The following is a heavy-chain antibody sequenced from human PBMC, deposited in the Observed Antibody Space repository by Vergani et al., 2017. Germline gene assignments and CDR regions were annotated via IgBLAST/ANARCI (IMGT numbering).Heavy chain of an antibody. CDR3: ARRRPNSSPGWFDP. D-gene: IGHD6-6*01. Sequence: QVQLVQSGAEVKKPGSSVKVSCKASGGTFSSYAISWVRQAPGQGLEWMEGIIPIFGTANYAQKFQGRVTITADESTSTAYMELSSLRSEDTAVYYCARRRPNSSPGWFDPWGQGTLVTVSS. CDR1: GGTFSSYA. V-gene: IGHV1-69*01. J-gene: IGHJ5*02. CDR2: IIPIFGTA.